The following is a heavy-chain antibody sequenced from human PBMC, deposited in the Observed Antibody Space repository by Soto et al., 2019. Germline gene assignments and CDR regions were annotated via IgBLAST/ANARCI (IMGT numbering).Heavy chain of an antibody. D-gene: IGHD6-6*01. J-gene: IGHJ3*02. CDR1: GFTFSSYS. CDR2: ISSSSSYI. V-gene: IGHV3-21*01. Sequence: GGSLRLSCAASGFTFSSYSMNWVRQAPGKGLEWVSSISSSSSYIYYADSVKGRFTISRDNAKNSLYLQMNSLRAEDTAVYYCARSSYPPFKQLAHQTDDAFDIWGQGTMVTVSS. CDR3: ARSSYPPFKQLAHQTDDAFDI.